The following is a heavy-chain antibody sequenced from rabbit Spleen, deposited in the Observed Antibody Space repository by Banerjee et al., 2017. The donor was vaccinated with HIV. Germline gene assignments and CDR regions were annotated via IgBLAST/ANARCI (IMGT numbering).Heavy chain of an antibody. CDR2: IDAGSSTFT. V-gene: IGHV1S40*01. CDR3: WEDSRRRFSRLGLGP. D-gene: IGHD7-1*01. Sequence: QSLEESGGGLVKPEGSLTLTCTASGISFGISDYMCWVRQAPGKGLEWIACIDAGSSTFTHPASWAKGPVPNPQTPVAPVASQNNRPTGGETAPYFRWEDSRRRFSRLGLGPRGQGTLVTVS. CDR1: GISFGISDY. J-gene: IGHJ6*02.